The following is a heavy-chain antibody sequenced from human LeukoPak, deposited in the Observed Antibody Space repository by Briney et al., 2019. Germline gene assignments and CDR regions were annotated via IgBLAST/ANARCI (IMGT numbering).Heavy chain of an antibody. V-gene: IGHV1-8*01. Sequence: GASVKVSCKASGYTFTSYDINWVRQATGQGVEWMGWMNPNSGNTGYAQKFQGRVTMTRNTSISTAYMELSSLRSEDTAVYYCARGRVVVVPAASSRKTHYYYYYMDVWGKGTTVTVSS. CDR2: MNPNSGNT. CDR3: ARGRVVVVPAASSRKTHYYYYYMDV. CDR1: GYTFTSYD. J-gene: IGHJ6*03. D-gene: IGHD2-2*01.